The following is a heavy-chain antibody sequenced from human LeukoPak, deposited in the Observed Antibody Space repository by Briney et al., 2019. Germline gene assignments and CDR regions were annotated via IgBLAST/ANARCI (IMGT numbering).Heavy chain of an antibody. J-gene: IGHJ4*02. V-gene: IGHV1-69*04. CDR3: ARDSPGTTSIDY. CDR2: IIPILGIA. CDR1: GGTFSSYA. Sequence: ASVKVSCKVSGGTFSSYAISWVRQAPGQGLEWMGRIIPILGIANYAQKFQGRVTITADKSTSTAYMELSSLRSEDTAVYYCARDSPGTTSIDYWGQGTLVTVSS. D-gene: IGHD2/OR15-2a*01.